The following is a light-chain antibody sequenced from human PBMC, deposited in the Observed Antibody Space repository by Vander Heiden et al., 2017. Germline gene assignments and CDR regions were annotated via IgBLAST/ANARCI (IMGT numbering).Light chain of an antibody. Sequence: EIVMTQSPATLSVSPGEGATLSCRASQSISSHLAWFQQRPGQPPRLLIYGASTRATGIPAMFSGSGSGTEFTLTINSLQSEDLAVYYCQQYHRWPPRTFGQGTKVEIK. CDR2: GAS. CDR1: QSISSH. J-gene: IGKJ1*01. V-gene: IGKV3-15*01. CDR3: QQYHRWPPRT.